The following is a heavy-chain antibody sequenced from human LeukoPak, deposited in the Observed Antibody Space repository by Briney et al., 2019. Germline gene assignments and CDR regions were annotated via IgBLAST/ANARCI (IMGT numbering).Heavy chain of an antibody. J-gene: IGHJ5*02. Sequence: ASVKVSCKASGYTFTSYDINWVRQATGQGLEWMGWMNPNSGNTGYAQKFQGRVTMTRNTSISTAYMELSSLRSEDSAVYYCAREYCTNGVCWFDPWGQGTLVTVSS. V-gene: IGHV1-8*01. CDR3: AREYCTNGVCWFDP. D-gene: IGHD2-8*01. CDR2: MNPNSGNT. CDR1: GYTFTSYD.